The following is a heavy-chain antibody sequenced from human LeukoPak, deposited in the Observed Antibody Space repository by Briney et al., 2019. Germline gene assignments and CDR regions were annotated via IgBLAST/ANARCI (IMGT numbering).Heavy chain of an antibody. CDR3: AKDQKSIAATGYDY. V-gene: IGHV3-23*01. J-gene: IGHJ4*02. CDR2: ISGSGGST. CDR1: GFTFGNYA. Sequence: GGSLRLSCAASGFTFGNYAMSWVRQGPGKGLEWVSAISGSGGSTYYADSVKGRFTISRDNSKNTLFLQMNSLRADDTAVYFCAKDQKSIAATGYDYWGQGTLVTVSS. D-gene: IGHD6-13*01.